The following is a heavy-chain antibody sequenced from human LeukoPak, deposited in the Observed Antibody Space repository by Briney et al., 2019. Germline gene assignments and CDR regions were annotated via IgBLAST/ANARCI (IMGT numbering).Heavy chain of an antibody. CDR3: ARDKGNHPYNWFDP. V-gene: IGHV3-33*01. CDR1: GFTFNNYA. J-gene: IGHJ5*02. Sequence: PGRSPRLSCAASGFTFNNYAMHWVRQAPGKGLEWVTTIWYDGSNKYYGDSVKGRFTISRDNSKSTLYLQMNSLRAEDTAVYYCARDKGNHPYNWFDPWGQGTLVTVSS. CDR2: IWYDGSNK. D-gene: IGHD1-14*01.